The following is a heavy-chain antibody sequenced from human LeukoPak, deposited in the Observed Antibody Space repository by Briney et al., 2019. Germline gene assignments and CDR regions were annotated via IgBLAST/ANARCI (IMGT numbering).Heavy chain of an antibody. CDR1: GFTFSSYS. CDR2: ISSSSSYI. CDR3: ARAPGAGTGFMDY. D-gene: IGHD6-13*01. Sequence: PGGSLRLSCAASGFTFSSYSMNWVRQAPGKGLEWVSSISSSSSYIYYADSVKGRFTISRDNAKNSLYLQMNSLRAEDTAVYYCARAPGAGTGFMDYWGQGTLVTVSS. V-gene: IGHV3-21*01. J-gene: IGHJ4*02.